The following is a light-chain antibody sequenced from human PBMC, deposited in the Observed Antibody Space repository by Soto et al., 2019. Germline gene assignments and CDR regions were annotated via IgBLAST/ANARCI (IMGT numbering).Light chain of an antibody. J-gene: IGKJ2*01. Sequence: EIVLTQSPGTLSLSPGERATLSCRASQSVSSTYLAWYQQKPGQAPRLLIYGASSRATGIPDRFSGSGSGTDVTLTISRLEPEDFAVYYCQRYDISPFLLGQGTKLEIK. V-gene: IGKV3-20*01. CDR3: QRYDISPFL. CDR1: QSVSSTY. CDR2: GAS.